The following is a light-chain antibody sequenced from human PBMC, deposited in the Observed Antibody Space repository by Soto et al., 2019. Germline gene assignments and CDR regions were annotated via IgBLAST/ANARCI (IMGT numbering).Light chain of an antibody. Sequence: DIQMTQSPSTLSASLGDRVTITCRASRTISDWLAWYQQRPGKAPKLLIYRASRLESGVPSRFSGSGSGTEFTLTISGLQPDDFASYYCQQYNTFSFTFGQGTKV. J-gene: IGKJ2*01. CDR3: QQYNTFSFT. CDR2: RAS. CDR1: RTISDW. V-gene: IGKV1-5*03.